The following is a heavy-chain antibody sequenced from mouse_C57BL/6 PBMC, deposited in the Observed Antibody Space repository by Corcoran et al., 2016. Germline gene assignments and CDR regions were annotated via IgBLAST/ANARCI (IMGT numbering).Heavy chain of an antibody. CDR1: GYSFTSNY. V-gene: IGHV1-66*01. CDR3: ARGIGRYFDV. Sequence: QVQLQQSGPELVKPGASVKISCKASGYSFTSNYIHWVKQRPGQGLEWIGWIYPGSGNTKYNEKFKGKATLTADTSSSTAYMQLSSLTSEDSAVYYCARGIGRYFDVWGTGTTVTVSS. J-gene: IGHJ1*03. D-gene: IGHD4-1*01. CDR2: IYPGSGNT.